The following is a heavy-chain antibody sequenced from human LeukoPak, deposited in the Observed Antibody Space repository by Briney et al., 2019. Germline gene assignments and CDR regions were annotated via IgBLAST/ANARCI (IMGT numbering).Heavy chain of an antibody. CDR2: IYPDDSDT. CDR3: ARPKGLYYYGSGSFSFDY. CDR1: GYSFTSYW. Sequence: GESLKISCKGSGYSFTSYWIGWVRQMPGKGLEWMGIIYPDDSDTRYSPSFQGQVTISADKSISTAYLQWSSLKASDTAIYYCARPKGLYYYGSGSFSFDYWGQGTLVTVSS. J-gene: IGHJ4*02. V-gene: IGHV5-51*01. D-gene: IGHD3-10*01.